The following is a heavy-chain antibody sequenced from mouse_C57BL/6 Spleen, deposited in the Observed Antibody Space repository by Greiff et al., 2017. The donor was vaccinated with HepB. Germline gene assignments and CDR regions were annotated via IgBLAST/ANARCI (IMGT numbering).Heavy chain of an antibody. D-gene: IGHD1-1*01. J-gene: IGHJ1*03. V-gene: IGHV5-4*01. CDR3: ARDYYGSSYGGYFDV. Sequence: EVKLVESGGGLVKPGGSLKLSCAASGFTFSSYAMSWVRQTPEKRLEWVATISDGGSYTYYPDNVKGRFTISRDNAKNNLYLQMSHLKSEDTAMYYCARDYYGSSYGGYFDVWGTGTTVTVSS. CDR1: GFTFSSYA. CDR2: ISDGGSYT.